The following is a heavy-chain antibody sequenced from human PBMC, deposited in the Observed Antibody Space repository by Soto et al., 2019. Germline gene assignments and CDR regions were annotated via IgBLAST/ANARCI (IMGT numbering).Heavy chain of an antibody. CDR1: GYTFTSYY. CDR3: ARAPSSDYGMDV. D-gene: IGHD3-3*01. V-gene: IGHV1-46*01. J-gene: IGHJ6*02. CDR2: INPSGGST. Sequence: ASVKVSCKASGYTFTSYYIHWVRQAPGQGLEWMGIINPSGGSTTYARKFQGRVSMTRDTSTSTDYMELTSLRSEDTAVFYCARAPSSDYGMDVRGQGTTVTVSS.